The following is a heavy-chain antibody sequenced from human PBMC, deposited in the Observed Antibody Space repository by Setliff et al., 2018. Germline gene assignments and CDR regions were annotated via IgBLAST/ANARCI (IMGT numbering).Heavy chain of an antibody. J-gene: IGHJ4*02. Sequence: SLKISCAASGFIFDDYAMHWARQAPGKGLEWVSGIRAGSDNIAYADSVKGRFTISRDNAKESISLQMSSLRGEDTAVYFCVRDGGWKRFDYWGQGIMVTVSS. CDR1: GFIFDDYA. D-gene: IGHD2-15*01. CDR2: IRAGSDNI. CDR3: VRDGGWKRFDY. V-gene: IGHV3-9*01.